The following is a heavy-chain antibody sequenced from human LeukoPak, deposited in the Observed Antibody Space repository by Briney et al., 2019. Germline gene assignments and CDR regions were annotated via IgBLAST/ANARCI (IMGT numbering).Heavy chain of an antibody. V-gene: IGHV4-34*01. Sequence: SETLSLTCAVYGGSFSGYYWSWIRQPPGKGLGWIGEINHSGSTNYNPSLKSRVTISVDTSKNQFSLKLSSVTAADTAVYYCARGSSGWHHFDYWGQGTLVTVSS. J-gene: IGHJ4*02. CDR3: ARGSSGWHHFDY. D-gene: IGHD6-19*01. CDR2: INHSGST. CDR1: GGSFSGYY.